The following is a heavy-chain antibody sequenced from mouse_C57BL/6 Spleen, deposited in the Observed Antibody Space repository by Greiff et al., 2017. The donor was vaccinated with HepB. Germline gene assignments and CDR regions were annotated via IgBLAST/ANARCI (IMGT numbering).Heavy chain of an antibody. D-gene: IGHD1-1*01. CDR2: IYPGGGYT. V-gene: IGHV1-63*01. Sequence: VKLQESGAELVRPGTSVKMSCKASGYTFTNYWIGWAKQRPGHGLEWIGDIYPGGGYTNYNEKFKGKATLTADKSSSTAYMQFSSLTSEDSAIYYCARGGGSSYDNYFDYWGQGTTLTVSS. J-gene: IGHJ2*01. CDR3: ARGGGSSYDNYFDY. CDR1: GYTFTNYW.